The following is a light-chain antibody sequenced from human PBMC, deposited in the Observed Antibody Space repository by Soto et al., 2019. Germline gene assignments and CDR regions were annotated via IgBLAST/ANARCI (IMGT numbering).Light chain of an antibody. V-gene: IGKV3-15*01. CDR1: QSVSTK. CDR2: DAS. CDR3: QQYNNWPRT. Sequence: EIVMTQSPATLSVSPGERVTLSCRASQSVSTKLAWYQQKPGQAPRILIYDASTRATGIPARFSGSGSGTEFTLTISSLQSEDFAVYYCQQYNNWPRTFGQGTKVDIK. J-gene: IGKJ1*01.